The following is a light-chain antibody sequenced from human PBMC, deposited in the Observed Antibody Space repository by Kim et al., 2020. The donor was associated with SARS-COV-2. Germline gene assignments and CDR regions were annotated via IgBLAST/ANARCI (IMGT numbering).Light chain of an antibody. CDR1: KDIRKD. Sequence: ASVGDKVTMTCRASKDIRKDLGRYQQNPGRAPKRLIYGASSLESGVPSRFSGSGSGTECTLTNSSVQPEDFATYFCLQHSAYPITFGQGTRLEIK. V-gene: IGKV1-17*01. J-gene: IGKJ5*01. CDR3: LQHSAYPIT. CDR2: GAS.